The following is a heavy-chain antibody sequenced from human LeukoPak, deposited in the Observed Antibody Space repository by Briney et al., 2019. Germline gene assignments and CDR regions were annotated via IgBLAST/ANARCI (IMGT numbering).Heavy chain of an antibody. CDR3: AGDLYRSGGSCSLIIDY. CDR2: INPNSGGT. J-gene: IGHJ4*02. V-gene: IGHV1-2*02. D-gene: IGHD2-15*01. CDR1: GYTFTGYY. Sequence: ASVKVSCKASGYTFTGYYMHWVRQAPGQGLEWMGWINPNSGGTNYAQKFQGRVTMTRDTSISTAYMELSRLRSDDTAVYYCAGDLYRSGGSCSLIIDYWGQGTLVTVSS.